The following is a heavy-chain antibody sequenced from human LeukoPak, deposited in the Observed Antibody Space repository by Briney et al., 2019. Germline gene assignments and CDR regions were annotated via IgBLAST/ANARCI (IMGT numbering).Heavy chain of an antibody. V-gene: IGHV1-46*01. D-gene: IGHD3-22*01. J-gene: IGHJ3*02. Sequence: ASVKVSCKASGYTFTSHYMHWVRQAPGQGLEWMGIINPSGGSTSYAQKFQGRVTMTRDTSTSTVYMELSSLRSEDTAVYYCARVAPDYYDSSGYSRANDAFDIWGQGTMVTVSS. CDR3: ARVAPDYYDSSGYSRANDAFDI. CDR2: INPSGGST. CDR1: GYTFTSHY.